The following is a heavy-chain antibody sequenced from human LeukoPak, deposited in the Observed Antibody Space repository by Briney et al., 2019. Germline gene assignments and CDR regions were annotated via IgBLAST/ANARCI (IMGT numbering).Heavy chain of an antibody. Sequence: SQTLSLTCAISGDSVSSNSAAWNWIRQSPSRGLEWLGRTYYRSKWYNDYAVSVKSRITINPDTSKNQFSLKLSSVTAADTAVYYCARGGYYDSSGPMDAFDIWGQGTMVTVSS. CDR2: TYYRSKWYN. V-gene: IGHV6-1*01. CDR3: ARGGYYDSSGPMDAFDI. CDR1: GDSVSSNSAA. D-gene: IGHD3-22*01. J-gene: IGHJ3*02.